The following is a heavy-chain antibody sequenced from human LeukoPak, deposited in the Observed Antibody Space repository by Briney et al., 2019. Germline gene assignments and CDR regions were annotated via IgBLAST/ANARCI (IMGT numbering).Heavy chain of an antibody. Sequence: SETLSLTCTVSGGSISSYYWTWIRQPAGKGLEWIGRIYTTGSTNYNPSLNSRVTMSVDTSKNQFSLKLSSVTAADTAVYYCAALRTHYWYFDLWGRGTLVTVSS. CDR3: AALRTHYWYFDL. CDR1: GGSISSYY. D-gene: IGHD3-16*01. CDR2: IYTTGST. V-gene: IGHV4-4*07. J-gene: IGHJ2*01.